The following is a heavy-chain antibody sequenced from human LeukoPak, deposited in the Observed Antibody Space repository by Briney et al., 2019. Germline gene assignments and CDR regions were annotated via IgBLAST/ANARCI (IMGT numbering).Heavy chain of an antibody. J-gene: IGHJ5*02. D-gene: IGHD5/OR15-5a*01. V-gene: IGHV3-74*01. CDR2: INSDGSST. Sequence: GGSLRLSCAASGFTFSSYWMHWVRHAPGKGLVWVSRINSDGSSTSYADSVKGRFTISRDNAKNTLYLQMNSLRAEDTAVYYCARAGSPRSLIGSPYNWFDPWGQGTLVTVSS. CDR1: GFTFSSYW. CDR3: ARAGSPRSLIGSPYNWFDP.